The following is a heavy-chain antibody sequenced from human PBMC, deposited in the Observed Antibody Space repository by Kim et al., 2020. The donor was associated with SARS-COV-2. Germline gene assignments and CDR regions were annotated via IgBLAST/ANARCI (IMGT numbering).Heavy chain of an antibody. J-gene: IGHJ4*02. V-gene: IGHV1-18*01. Sequence: AQRLQGRVTVTTDTSTSTAYLELRSLRSDDTAVYYCARAVIVVVPAAHDYWGQGTLVTVSS. CDR3: ARAVIVVVPAAHDY. D-gene: IGHD2-2*01.